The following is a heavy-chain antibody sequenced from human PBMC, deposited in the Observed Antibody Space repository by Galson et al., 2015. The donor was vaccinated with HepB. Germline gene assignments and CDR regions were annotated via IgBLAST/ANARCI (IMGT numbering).Heavy chain of an antibody. J-gene: IGHJ2*01. D-gene: IGHD1-26*01. CDR1: GFTFSRYG. V-gene: IGHV3-33*08. Sequence: SLRLSCAASGFTFSRYGMHWVRQAPGKGLEWVAVIWYDGSNKYYADSVKGRFTISRDNSKNTLYLQMNSLRAEDTAVYYCAREIVPDFSSPSDLWGRGTLVTVSS. CDR2: IWYDGSNK. CDR3: AREIVPDFSSPSDL.